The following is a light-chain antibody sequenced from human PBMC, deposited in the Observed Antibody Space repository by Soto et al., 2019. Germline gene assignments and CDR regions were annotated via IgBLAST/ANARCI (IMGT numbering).Light chain of an antibody. CDR2: RND. J-gene: IGLJ3*02. Sequence: QSVLTQTPSVSGTPGQRVTISCSGSSSNIGSNYVFWYQQLPGTAPKLLIYRNDQRPSGVPDRFSGSKSGTSASLAISGLRSEDETDYYCVAWDDSVSAWLFGGGTKLTVL. CDR3: VAWDDSVSAWL. CDR1: SSNIGSNY. V-gene: IGLV1-47*01.